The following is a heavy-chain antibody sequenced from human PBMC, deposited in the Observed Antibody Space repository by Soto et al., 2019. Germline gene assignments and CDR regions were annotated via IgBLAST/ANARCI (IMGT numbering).Heavy chain of an antibody. Sequence: SGGSLRLSCAASGFTFGTYTMNWVRQAPGKGLEWVSSIGTTSSYIYYADSVRGRFTISRDNAKDSLYLQMTSLRAEDTAVYYCARVMCGDCSSYYYYSMDVWRQGTTVTVSS. J-gene: IGHJ6*02. CDR2: IGTTSSYI. CDR3: ARVMCGDCSSYYYYSMDV. D-gene: IGHD2-21*02. V-gene: IGHV3-21*01. CDR1: GFTFGTYT.